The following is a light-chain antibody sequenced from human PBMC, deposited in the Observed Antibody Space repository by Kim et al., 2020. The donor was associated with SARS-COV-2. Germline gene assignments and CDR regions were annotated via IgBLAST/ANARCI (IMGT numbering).Light chain of an antibody. Sequence: GQYSTTSCTGTSSDVGSYNNVSWYQQHPGKAPKRMIYEVSKRPTGVPDRFSGSKSRKTDSLTVSGLQAEDEADYYCSSYAGSNNWVFGGGTKLTVL. V-gene: IGLV2-8*01. J-gene: IGLJ3*02. CDR3: SSYAGSNNWV. CDR1: SSDVGSYNN. CDR2: EVS.